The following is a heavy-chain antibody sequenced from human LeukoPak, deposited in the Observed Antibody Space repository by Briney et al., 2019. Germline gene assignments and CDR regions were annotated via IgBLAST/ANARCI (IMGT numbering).Heavy chain of an antibody. D-gene: IGHD3-10*01. V-gene: IGHV4-39*01. CDR2: IYYSGST. J-gene: IGHJ5*02. CDR3: ARSIMVRGTNWFDP. CDR1: GGSIRSSTDY. Sequence: PSQTLSLTCTVSGGSIRSSTDYWGWLRQPPGKELEWIGSIYYSGSTYYNPSLKSRVTVSVDTSKNQFSLKLSSVTAADTAVYYCARSIMVRGTNWFDPWGQGTLVTVSS.